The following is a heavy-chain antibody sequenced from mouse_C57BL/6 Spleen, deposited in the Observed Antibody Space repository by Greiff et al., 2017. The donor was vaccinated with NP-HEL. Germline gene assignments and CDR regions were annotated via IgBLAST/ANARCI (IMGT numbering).Heavy chain of an antibody. CDR3: ARYGSSYGYYAMDY. J-gene: IGHJ4*01. Sequence: QVQLQQPGAELVMPGASVKLSCKASGYTFTSYWMHWVKQRPGQGLEWIGEIDPSDSYTNYNQKFKGKSTLTVGKSSSTAYMQLSSLTSEDSAVFYCARYGSSYGYYAMDYWGQGTSVTVSS. D-gene: IGHD1-1*01. V-gene: IGHV1-69*01. CDR1: GYTFTSYW. CDR2: IDPSDSYT.